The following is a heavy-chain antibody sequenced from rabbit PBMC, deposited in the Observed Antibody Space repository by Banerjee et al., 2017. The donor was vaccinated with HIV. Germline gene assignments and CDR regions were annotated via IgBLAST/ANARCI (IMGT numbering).Heavy chain of an antibody. J-gene: IGHJ3*01. Sequence: QSLEESGGDLVKPGASLTLTCTASGFSFSYKYVMCWVRQAPGKGLEWIGYISTGDGSTWYASWAKGRFTISKTSTTVTLQMTSLTAADTATYFCARGIDIGTHLDLWGPGTLVTVS. CDR3: ARGIDIGTHLDL. V-gene: IGHV1S40*01. CDR1: GFSFSYKYV. CDR2: ISTGDGST.